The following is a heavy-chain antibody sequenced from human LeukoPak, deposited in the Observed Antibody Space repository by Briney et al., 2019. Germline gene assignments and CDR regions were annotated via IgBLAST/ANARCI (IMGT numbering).Heavy chain of an antibody. V-gene: IGHV4-39*07. CDR2: IYYSGST. D-gene: IGHD3-16*01. CDR1: GGSISSSSYY. CDR3: ARDRIMITFGGAVFDY. J-gene: IGHJ4*02. Sequence: PSETLSLTCTVSGGSISSSSYYWGWIRQPPGKGLEWIGSIYYSGSTYYNPSLKGRVTISVDTSKNQFSLKLSSVTAADTAVYYCARDRIMITFGGAVFDYWGQGTLVTVSS.